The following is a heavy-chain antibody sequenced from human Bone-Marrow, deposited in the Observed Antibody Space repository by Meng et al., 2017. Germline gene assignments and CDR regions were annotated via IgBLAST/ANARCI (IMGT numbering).Heavy chain of an antibody. CDR2: INHSGST. CDR1: GGSFSDYY. Sequence: QLQHQQWGAGRSRPSEPLSLTCVVSGGSFSDYYWSWIRQPPGKGLEWIGEINHSGSTNYNPSLESRATISVDTSQNNLSLKLSSVTAADSAVYYCARGPTTMAHDFDYWGQGTLVTVSS. J-gene: IGHJ4*02. V-gene: IGHV4-34*01. D-gene: IGHD4-11*01. CDR3: ARGPTTMAHDFDY.